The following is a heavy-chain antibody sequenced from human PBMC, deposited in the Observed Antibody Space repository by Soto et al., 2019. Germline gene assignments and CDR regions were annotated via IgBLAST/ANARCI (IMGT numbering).Heavy chain of an antibody. CDR1: GYTFTTYA. V-gene: IGHV1-3*01. D-gene: IGHD1-26*01. CDR2: INAGNGNT. CDR3: ARDRLGGYAFDI. J-gene: IGHJ3*02. Sequence: QVQLVQSAAEVKKPGASVKVSCKASGYTFTTYAMHWVRQAPGERLEWMGWINAGNGNTEYSQKFQGRVTITRDTSASTAYMELSSLRSEDTAVYYCARDRLGGYAFDIWGQGTMVTVSS.